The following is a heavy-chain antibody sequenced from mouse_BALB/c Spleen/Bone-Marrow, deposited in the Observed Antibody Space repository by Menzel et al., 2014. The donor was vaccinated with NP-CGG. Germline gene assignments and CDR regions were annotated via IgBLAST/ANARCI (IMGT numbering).Heavy chain of an antibody. Sequence: VQGVESGAGLVKPGASVKLSCKASGYTFTEYIIHWVKRRSGQGLEWIGWFYPGSGSIKYNEKFKDKATLTADKSSSTVYMELSRLTSEDSAVYFCARHGYGSSAWFAYWGQGTLVTVSA. CDR2: FYPGSGSI. D-gene: IGHD1-1*01. CDR3: ARHGYGSSAWFAY. V-gene: IGHV1-62-2*01. J-gene: IGHJ3*01. CDR1: GYTFTEYI.